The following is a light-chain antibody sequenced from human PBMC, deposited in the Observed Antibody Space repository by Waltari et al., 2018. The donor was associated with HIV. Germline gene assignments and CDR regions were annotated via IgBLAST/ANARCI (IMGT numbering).Light chain of an antibody. CDR2: DVS. CDR3: LTYVSKTSTWQ. Sequence: QSALTQPASVSGNPGQSVTITCNGTDIDIGNYNLVCSFQQHPGKAPKLLIYDVSKRPSGVSSLFSGSKSGYFASLTISGLLTEDESSYYCLTYVSKTSTWQFGGGTYLTV. CDR1: DIDIGNYNL. J-gene: IGLJ3*02. V-gene: IGLV2-23*02.